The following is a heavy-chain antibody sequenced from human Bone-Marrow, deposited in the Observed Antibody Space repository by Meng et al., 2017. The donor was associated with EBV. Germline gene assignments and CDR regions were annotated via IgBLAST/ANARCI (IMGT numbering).Heavy chain of an antibody. CDR2: LIPLFGTT. J-gene: IGHJ5*02. D-gene: IGHD2-15*01. V-gene: IGHV1-69*01. CDR3: ARGDVVVEAATPPDR. CDR1: VDTFSSYT. Sequence: QVRPVEVGAEVQTPGSSVKVSCTASVDTFSSYTFPWVRQAPGQGLGWMGGLIPLFGTTDYAQNFQGRVTITADEVTSTVYMELASLRSDDTAVYFCARGDVVVEAATPPDRWGQGTLVTVSS.